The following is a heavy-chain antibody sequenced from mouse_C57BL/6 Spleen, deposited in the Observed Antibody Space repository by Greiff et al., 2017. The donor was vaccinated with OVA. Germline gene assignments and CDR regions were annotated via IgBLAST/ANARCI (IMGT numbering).Heavy chain of an antibody. CDR2: IHPSDSDT. CDR3: AIHYSNYVAMDY. Sequence: VQLQQSGAELVKPGASVKVSCKASGYTFTSYWMHWVKQRPGQGLEWIGRIHPSDSDTNYNQKFKGKATLTVDNSSSTAYMQLSSLTSEDSAVYYCAIHYSNYVAMDYWGQGTSVTVSS. D-gene: IGHD2-5*01. CDR1: GYTFTSYW. V-gene: IGHV1-74*01. J-gene: IGHJ4*01.